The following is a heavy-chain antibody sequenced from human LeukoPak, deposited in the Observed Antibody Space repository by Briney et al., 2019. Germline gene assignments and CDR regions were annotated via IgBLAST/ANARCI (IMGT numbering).Heavy chain of an antibody. V-gene: IGHV4-59*01. CDR1: GGSIRAYY. D-gene: IGHD2-15*01. CDR3: ARDRGPDCSGGSCWDY. J-gene: IGHJ4*02. CDR2: IYYTGST. Sequence: SETLSLTCSVSGGSIRAYYWSWIRQPPGKGLEWIGYIYYTGSTNFYPSLKSRVTISVDTSTNQFSLNLNSVTAADTAVYYCARDRGPDCSGGSCWDYWGQGTLVTVSS.